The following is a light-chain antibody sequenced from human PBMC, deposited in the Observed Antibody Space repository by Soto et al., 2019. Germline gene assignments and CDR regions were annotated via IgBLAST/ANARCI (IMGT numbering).Light chain of an antibody. CDR3: SSYAGSNNPLYV. CDR1: SRDVGGYNY. CDR2: EVS. V-gene: IGLV2-8*01. Sequence: QSVLTQPPSASGSPGQSVTISCTGTSRDVGGYNYVSWYQQHPGKAPKLMIYEVSKRPSGVPDRFSGSQSGNTASLTVSGLQAEDEADYYSSSYAGSNNPLYVFGTGTKVTVL. J-gene: IGLJ1*01.